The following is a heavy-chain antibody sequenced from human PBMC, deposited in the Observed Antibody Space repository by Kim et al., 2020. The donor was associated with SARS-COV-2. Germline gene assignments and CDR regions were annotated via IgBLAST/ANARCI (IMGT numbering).Heavy chain of an antibody. CDR3: ARLFPSKDYYGSGRGPFWFDP. CDR1: GFTFDDYG. V-gene: IGHV3-20*01. J-gene: IGHJ5*02. CDR2: INWNGGRT. Sequence: GESLKISCAASGFTFDDYGMTWVRQTPGKGLEWVSGINWNGGRTGYADSVKGRFTISRDNAKNSLYLQMNSLRAEDTALYHCARLFPSKDYYGSGRGPFWFDPWGQGTLVTVSS. D-gene: IGHD3-10*01.